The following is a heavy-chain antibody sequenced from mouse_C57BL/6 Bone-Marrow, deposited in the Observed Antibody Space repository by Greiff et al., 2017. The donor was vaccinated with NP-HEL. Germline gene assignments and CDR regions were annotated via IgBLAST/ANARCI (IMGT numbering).Heavy chain of an antibody. CDR1: GYTFTGYW. Sequence: VQLQQSGAELMKPGASVKLSCKATGYTFTGYWIEWVKQRPGHGLEWIGEVLSGSGSTNFNEKFKGKATFTADTSSNTAYMQLSSLTTEDSAIYYCARRGIYYGNYVLDDWGQGTTLTVSS. J-gene: IGHJ2*01. D-gene: IGHD2-1*01. CDR2: VLSGSGST. V-gene: IGHV1-9*01. CDR3: ARRGIYYGNYVLDD.